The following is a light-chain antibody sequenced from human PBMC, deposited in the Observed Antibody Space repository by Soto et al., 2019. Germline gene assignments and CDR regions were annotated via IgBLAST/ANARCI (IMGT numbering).Light chain of an antibody. CDR2: RAS. Sequence: DIQMTQSPSTLSASVGDRVTITCRASQSISSWLAWYQQKPGKAPKLLIYRASNLESGVPSRFSGSGSGTEFTLTISSLQHDDFATYYCQQYNSYSSWTFGQGTKVEIK. CDR1: QSISSW. J-gene: IGKJ1*01. CDR3: QQYNSYSSWT. V-gene: IGKV1-5*03.